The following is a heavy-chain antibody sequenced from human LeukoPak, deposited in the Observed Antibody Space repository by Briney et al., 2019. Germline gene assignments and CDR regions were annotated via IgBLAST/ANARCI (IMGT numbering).Heavy chain of an antibody. CDR2: INPNSGGT. Sequence: ASVKVSCKASGGTFSSYAISWVRQAPGQGLEWMGRINPNSGGTNYAQKFQGRVTMTRDTSISTAYMELSRLRSDDTAVYYCARSQAATPADFDYWGQGTLVTVSS. CDR1: GGTFSSYA. CDR3: ARSQAATPADFDY. J-gene: IGHJ4*02. D-gene: IGHD2-15*01. V-gene: IGHV1-2*06.